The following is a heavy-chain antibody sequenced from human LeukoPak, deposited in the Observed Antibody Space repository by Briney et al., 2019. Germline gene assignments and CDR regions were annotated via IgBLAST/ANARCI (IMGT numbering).Heavy chain of an antibody. CDR2: IWYGGSNK. Sequence: GGSLRLSCAASGFTFSSYGMHWVRQAPGKGLEWVAVIWYGGSNKYYADSVKGRFTISRDNSKNTLYLQMNSLRAEDTAVYYCAKSVEYRTIAAALDYWGQGTLVTVSS. CDR1: GFTFSSYG. V-gene: IGHV3-30*02. J-gene: IGHJ4*02. CDR3: AKSVEYRTIAAALDY. D-gene: IGHD6-13*01.